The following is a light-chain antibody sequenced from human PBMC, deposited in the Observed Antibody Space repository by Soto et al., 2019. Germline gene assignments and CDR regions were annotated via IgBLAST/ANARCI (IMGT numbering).Light chain of an antibody. CDR1: QNIYND. V-gene: IGKV1-39*01. CDR2: AAS. Sequence: DIQMTQSPSSMYASVGSSVTITCRASQNIYNDLNWYQQKPGKAPRLLIYAASTLHCGVPSRFTSSGSGTDFSLTINGMQPEDFATYYCQQSYTAPPFTFSQGTRLEI. J-gene: IGKJ2*01. CDR3: QQSYTAPPFT.